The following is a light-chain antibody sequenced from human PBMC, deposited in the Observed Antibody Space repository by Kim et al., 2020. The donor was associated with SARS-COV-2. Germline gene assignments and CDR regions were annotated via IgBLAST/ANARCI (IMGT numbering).Light chain of an antibody. CDR3: QSADSTGTFRV. CDR2: KDS. CDR1: TLPKQY. V-gene: IGLV3-25*03. Sequence: PEQTATIACSGETLPKQYTYWFQQKPGQAPVLVIYKDSERPSGIPERFSGSSSGTTVTLTISGVQAEDEADYYCQSADSTGTFRVFGGGTKVTVL. J-gene: IGLJ2*01.